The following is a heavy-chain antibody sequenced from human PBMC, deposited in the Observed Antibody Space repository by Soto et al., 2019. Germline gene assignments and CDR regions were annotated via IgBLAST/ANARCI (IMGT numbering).Heavy chain of an antibody. CDR1: GYSFTSYW. D-gene: IGHD2-2*01. CDR3: ARLSSYNYYYYGMDV. J-gene: IGHJ6*02. V-gene: IGHV5-51*01. CDR2: IYPGDFDS. Sequence: PGESLKISCKGSGYSFTSYWIGWVRQMPGKGLEWMGIIYPGDFDSRYSPSFQSQVTISADKSISTAYLQWSSLKASDTAMYYCARLSSYNYYYYGMDVWGQGTTVTVSS.